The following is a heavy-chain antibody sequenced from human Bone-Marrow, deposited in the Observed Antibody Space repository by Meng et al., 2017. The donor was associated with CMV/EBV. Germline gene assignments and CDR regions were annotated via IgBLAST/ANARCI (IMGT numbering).Heavy chain of an antibody. J-gene: IGHJ6*02. CDR2: INHSGST. D-gene: IGHD3-3*01. CDR3: ARDRCGSYYDFWSGYYRCYYYYGMDV. Sequence: GSLRLSCAVYGGSFSGYYWSWIRQPPGKGLEWIGEINHSGSTNYNPSLKSRVTISVDTSKNQFSLKLSSVTAADTAVYYCARDRCGSYYDFWSGYYRCYYYYGMDVWGQGTTVTVSS. V-gene: IGHV4-34*01. CDR1: GGSFSGYY.